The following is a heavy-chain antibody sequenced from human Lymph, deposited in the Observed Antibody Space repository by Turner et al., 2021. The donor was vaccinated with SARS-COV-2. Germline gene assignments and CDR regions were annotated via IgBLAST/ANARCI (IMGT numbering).Heavy chain of an antibody. V-gene: IGHV3-23*01. Sequence: EVQLLESGGGLVQPGGSLRLSCAASGFTFSSYAMSWVRQAPGKGLEWVSAISGSDGSTYYADSVKGRFTISRDNSKNTLYLQMNSLRAEDTAVYYCANLYSSSAAGDPWGQGTLVTVSS. D-gene: IGHD6-6*01. J-gene: IGHJ5*02. CDR2: ISGSDGST. CDR1: GFTFSSYA. CDR3: ANLYSSSAAGDP.